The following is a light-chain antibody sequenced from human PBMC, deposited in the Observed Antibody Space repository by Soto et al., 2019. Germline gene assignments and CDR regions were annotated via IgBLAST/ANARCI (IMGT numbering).Light chain of an antibody. CDR1: QRVSSRY. CDR3: QQYGSSPGT. Sequence: EIVLTQSPGTLSLSPGESATFSCRASQRVSSRYLAWYQQKPGQAPRLLIYGASSRATGIPDRFSGSGSGTDFTLTISRLGPEDFAVYYCQQYGSSPGTFGQGTKVEIK. CDR2: GAS. V-gene: IGKV3-20*01. J-gene: IGKJ1*01.